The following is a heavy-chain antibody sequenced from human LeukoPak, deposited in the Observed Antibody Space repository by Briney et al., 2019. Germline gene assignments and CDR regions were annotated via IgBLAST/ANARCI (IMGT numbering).Heavy chain of an antibody. CDR2: IKSKTDGGTT. D-gene: IGHD3-22*01. CDR3: TTDRYYDSSGYWGLYFDY. J-gene: IGHJ4*02. CDR1: GFTFSNAW. Sequence: PGGSLRLSCAASGFTFSNAWVSWVRQAPGKGLEWVGRIKSKTDGGTTDYAAPVKGRFTISRDDSKNTLYLQMNSLKTEDTAVYYCTTDRYYDSSGYWGLYFDYWGQGTLVTVSS. V-gene: IGHV3-15*01.